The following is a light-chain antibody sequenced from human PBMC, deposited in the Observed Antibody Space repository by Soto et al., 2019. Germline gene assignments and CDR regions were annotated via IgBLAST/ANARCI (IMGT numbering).Light chain of an antibody. J-gene: IGKJ5*01. V-gene: IGKV1-5*01. CDR2: DAS. CDR1: QSISRW. CDR3: QQYHTHST. Sequence: DIQLTQAPSTLSASVGDRVTLTCRASQSISRWLAWYQQKPGKAPQALIYDASSLKSGVPSRFSGNGSGTEFTLTISSLQPDDFATYYCQQYHTHSTFGQGTRLEIK.